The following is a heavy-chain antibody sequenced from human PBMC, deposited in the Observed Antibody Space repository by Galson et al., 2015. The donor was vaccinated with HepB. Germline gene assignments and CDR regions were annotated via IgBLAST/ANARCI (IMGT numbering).Heavy chain of an antibody. D-gene: IGHD3-16*01. J-gene: IGHJ4*02. CDR1: GFTFSSYS. Sequence: SLRLSCAASGFTFSSYSMNWVRQAPGKGLEWVANIKQDGSEKYYVDSVKGRFTISRDNAKNLLYLQMNSLRAEDTAVYYCARNRAVATLGAFDYWGQGTLVTVSS. CDR2: IKQDGSEK. CDR3: ARNRAVATLGAFDY. V-gene: IGHV3-7*01.